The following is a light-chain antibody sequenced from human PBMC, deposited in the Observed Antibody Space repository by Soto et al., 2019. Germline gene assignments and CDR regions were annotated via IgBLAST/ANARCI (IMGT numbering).Light chain of an antibody. V-gene: IGKV3-15*01. Sequence: EIVMTQSPATLSVSPGERATLSCRASQSISSNLAWYQQKPGQAPRLLISGASTRATGIPARFSGSGSGTDFTLTISSLQSEDFAVYYCQQYVSSPYTFGLGTKLEIK. J-gene: IGKJ2*01. CDR1: QSISSN. CDR2: GAS. CDR3: QQYVSSPYT.